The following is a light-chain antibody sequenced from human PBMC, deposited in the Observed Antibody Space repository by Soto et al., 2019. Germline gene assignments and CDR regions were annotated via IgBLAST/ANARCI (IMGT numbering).Light chain of an antibody. Sequence: QSALTQPPSASGSPGQSVTISCTGTSSDVGGYNYYSWYQQHPGKAPKLMISEVSKRPSGVAGRFSGSKSGNTASLTVSGLQAEDEAYYYCSSFAGNSNLVFGGGTKLTVL. CDR1: SSDVGGYNY. J-gene: IGLJ2*01. V-gene: IGLV2-8*01. CDR3: SSFAGNSNLV. CDR2: EVS.